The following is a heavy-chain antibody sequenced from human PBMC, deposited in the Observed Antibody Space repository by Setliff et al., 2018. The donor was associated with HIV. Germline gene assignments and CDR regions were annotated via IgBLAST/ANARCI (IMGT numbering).Heavy chain of an antibody. V-gene: IGHV4-39*07. Sequence: PSETLSLTCTVSGGSISSSTYYWGWIRQPPGKGLEWIGSIYYSGSTYYNPSLKSRVTISVDTSKNHFSLRLSSVTAADTAVYYCARGIYYHYYYMDVWGKGTTVTVSS. CDR2: IYYSGST. CDR3: ARGIYYHYYYMDV. J-gene: IGHJ6*03. CDR1: GGSISSSTYY.